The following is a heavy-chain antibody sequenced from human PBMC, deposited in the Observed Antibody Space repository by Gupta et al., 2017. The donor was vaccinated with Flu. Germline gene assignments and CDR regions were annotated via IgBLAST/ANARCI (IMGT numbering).Heavy chain of an antibody. D-gene: IGHD6-13*01. CDR3: ARDAGTVGAFDI. CDR2: IYYSGST. V-gene: IGHV4-59*01. Sequence: QVQLQESGPGLVKPSETLSLTCTVSGGSISSYYWSWIRQPPGKGLEWIGYIYYSGSTNYNPSLKSRVTISVDTSKNQFSLKLSSVTAADTAVYYCARDAGTVGAFDIWGQGTMVTGSS. J-gene: IGHJ3*02. CDR1: GGSISSYY.